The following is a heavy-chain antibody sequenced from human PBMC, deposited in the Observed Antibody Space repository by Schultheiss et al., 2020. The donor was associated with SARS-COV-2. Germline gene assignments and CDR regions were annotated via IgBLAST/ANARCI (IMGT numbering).Heavy chain of an antibody. D-gene: IGHD3-10*01. V-gene: IGHV4-39*01. Sequence: SETLSLTCTVSGGSISSSSYCWGWIRQLPGKGLEWIGSMSYSGSTYYNPSLKSRVTISVDTSKNQISLKLSSVTAADTAVYYCARPRSYYSHGDAFDIWGQGTMVTVSS. CDR3: ARPRSYYSHGDAFDI. CDR1: GGSISSSSYC. CDR2: MSYSGST. J-gene: IGHJ3*02.